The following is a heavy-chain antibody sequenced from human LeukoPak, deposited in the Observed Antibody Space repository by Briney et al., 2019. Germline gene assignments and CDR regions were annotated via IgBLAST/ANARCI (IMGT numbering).Heavy chain of an antibody. J-gene: IGHJ4*02. D-gene: IGHD5-18*01. V-gene: IGHV5-51*01. CDR3: ARRGAFGYSYGSLDY. CDR1: GYSFTSYW. CDR2: IYPGDSDT. Sequence: GESLKISCQGSGYSFTSYWIAWVRQMPGKGLEWMGIIYPGDSDTRYSPSFQGQVTISADKSISTAYLQWSSLKASDTAMYYCARRGAFGYSYGSLDYWGQGTLVTVSS.